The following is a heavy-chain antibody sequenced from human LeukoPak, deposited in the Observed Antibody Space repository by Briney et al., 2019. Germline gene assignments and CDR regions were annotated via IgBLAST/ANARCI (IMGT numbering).Heavy chain of an antibody. CDR1: GDSISNHY. V-gene: IGHV4-59*11. J-gene: IGHJ4*02. D-gene: IGHD1-26*01. CDR3: ARDRGEGIVGTFDY. CDR2: IFYSGNT. Sequence: SETLSLTCTVSGDSISNHYWSWIRQPPGKGLVWIGYIFYSGNTHYNPSLKSRVTMSVDTSKNQFSLRLSSVTPADTAVYYCARDRGEGIVGTFDYWGQGTLVTVSS.